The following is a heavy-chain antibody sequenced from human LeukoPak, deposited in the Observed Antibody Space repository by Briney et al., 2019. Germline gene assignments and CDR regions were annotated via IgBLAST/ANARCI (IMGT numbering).Heavy chain of an antibody. CDR1: GGTFSSYA. J-gene: IGHJ4*02. CDR2: ISAYNANT. D-gene: IGHD6-19*01. V-gene: IGHV1-18*01. Sequence: GASVKVSCKASGGTFSSYAISWVRQAPGQGLEWMGWISAYNANTNYAQKFQGRVTMTRDTSTSTAYMEVRSLRSDDTAVYYCARDSSGWYGYWGQGTLVTVSS. CDR3: ARDSSGWYGY.